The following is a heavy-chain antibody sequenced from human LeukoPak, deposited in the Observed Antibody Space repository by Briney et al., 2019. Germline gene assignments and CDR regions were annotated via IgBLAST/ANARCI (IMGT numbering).Heavy chain of an antibody. V-gene: IGHV4-59*01. J-gene: IGHJ4*02. CDR3: VMGELSYYYFDY. Sequence: PSETLSLTCTVSGGSISSYYWSWIRQPPGKGLEWIGYIYYSGSTNYNPSLKSRVTISVDTSKNQFSLKLSSVTAADTAVYYCVMGELSYYYFDYWGQGTLVTVSS. CDR2: IYYSGST. CDR1: GGSISSYY. D-gene: IGHD3-16*02.